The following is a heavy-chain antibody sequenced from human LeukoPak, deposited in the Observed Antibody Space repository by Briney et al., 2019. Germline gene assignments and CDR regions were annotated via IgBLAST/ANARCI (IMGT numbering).Heavy chain of an antibody. D-gene: IGHD3-3*01. CDR2: IYPGDSDT. Sequence: GESLKISCKGSGYSFTSYWIGWVRRMTGKGLEWMGIIYPGDSDTRYSPSFQGQVTISADKSISTAYLQWSSLKASDTAMYYCARPSGFLQPDRGNWFDPWGQGTLVTVSS. CDR1: GYSFTSYW. CDR3: ARPSGFLQPDRGNWFDP. V-gene: IGHV5-51*01. J-gene: IGHJ5*02.